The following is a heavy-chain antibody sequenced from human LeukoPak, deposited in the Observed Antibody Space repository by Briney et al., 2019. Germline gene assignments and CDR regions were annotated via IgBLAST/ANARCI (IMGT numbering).Heavy chain of an antibody. Sequence: GGSLRLSCAASGFTFSSYEMNWVRQAPGKGLEWVSYISSSGSTIYYADSVKGRSTISRDNAKNSLYMQMNSLRAEDTAVYYCARELNYYGSGPRGGMDVWGKGTTVTVSS. D-gene: IGHD3-10*01. CDR3: ARELNYYGSGPRGGMDV. CDR2: ISSSGSTI. CDR1: GFTFSSYE. V-gene: IGHV3-48*03. J-gene: IGHJ6*04.